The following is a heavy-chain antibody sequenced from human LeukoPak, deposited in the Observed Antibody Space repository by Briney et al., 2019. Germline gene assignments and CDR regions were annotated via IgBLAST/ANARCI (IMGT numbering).Heavy chain of an antibody. CDR1: GYTFTSYG. CDR3: ARDNTPDLWSGYYNAFDI. Sequence: ASVKVSCKASGYTFTSYGISWVRQAPGQGLEWMGWISAYNGNTNYAQKLQGRVTMTTDTSTSTAYMELRSLRSDDTAVYYCARDNTPDLWSGYYNAFDIWGQGTMVIVSS. V-gene: IGHV1-18*01. J-gene: IGHJ3*02. D-gene: IGHD3-3*01. CDR2: ISAYNGNT.